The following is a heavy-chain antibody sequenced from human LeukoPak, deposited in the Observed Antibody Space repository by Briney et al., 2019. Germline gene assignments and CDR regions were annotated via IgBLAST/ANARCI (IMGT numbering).Heavy chain of an antibody. CDR1: GGSISSSGYY. Sequence: SETLSLTCTVSGGSISSSGYYWGWIRQPPGKGLEWIGEIEDSGSTNSNPSLKSRVTLSVDTSKSQFSLRLNSVTAADTAVYFCARSVSREGHNFIAYYLDYWSQGTLVTVSS. CDR2: IEDSGST. J-gene: IGHJ4*02. CDR3: ARSVSREGHNFIAYYLDY. D-gene: IGHD5-24*01. V-gene: IGHV4-39*07.